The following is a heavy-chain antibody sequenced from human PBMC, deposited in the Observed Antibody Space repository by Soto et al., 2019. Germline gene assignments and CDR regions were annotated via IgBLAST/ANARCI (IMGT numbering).Heavy chain of an antibody. V-gene: IGHV3-53*01. Sequence: EVQLVESGGGLIQPGGSLRLSCADSGFTVSSHYMSWVRQAPGQGLEWVSVIYSGGSTYYADSVKGRFTSSRDNSKNTLYLQMKSLRAEDTVVYYGARDRYYYGTRYYYGMDVWCQGSKVTVYS. J-gene: IGHJ6*02. CDR2: IYSGGST. CDR3: ARDRYYYGTRYYYGMDV. D-gene: IGHD3-10*01. CDR1: GFTVSSHY.